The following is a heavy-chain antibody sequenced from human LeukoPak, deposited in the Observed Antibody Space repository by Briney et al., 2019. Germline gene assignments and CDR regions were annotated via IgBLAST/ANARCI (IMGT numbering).Heavy chain of an antibody. Sequence: GGSLRLSCAASGFTFSSYGMHWVRQAPGKGLEWVAVIWYDGSNKYYADSVKGRFTISRDNSENTLYLQMNSLRAEDTAVYYCARGAAAGPYFDYWGQGTLVTVSS. V-gene: IGHV3-33*01. D-gene: IGHD6-13*01. CDR2: IWYDGSNK. CDR3: ARGAAAGPYFDY. CDR1: GFTFSSYG. J-gene: IGHJ4*02.